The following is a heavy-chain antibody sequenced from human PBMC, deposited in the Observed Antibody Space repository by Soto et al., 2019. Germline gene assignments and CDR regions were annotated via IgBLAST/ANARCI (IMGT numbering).Heavy chain of an antibody. Sequence: EVQLVESGGGLVQPGGSLRLSCAASGFTFNNYWMSWVRQALGKGLEWVANIKQDGSEKYYVDSVKGRFTISRDNAKNSLYLQMNSLRAEDTAVYYCAKNNRYCSSTNCFVFDYWGQGTLVTVSS. CDR1: GFTFNNYW. V-gene: IGHV3-7*01. D-gene: IGHD2-2*01. CDR3: AKNNRYCSSTNCFVFDY. CDR2: IKQDGSEK. J-gene: IGHJ4*02.